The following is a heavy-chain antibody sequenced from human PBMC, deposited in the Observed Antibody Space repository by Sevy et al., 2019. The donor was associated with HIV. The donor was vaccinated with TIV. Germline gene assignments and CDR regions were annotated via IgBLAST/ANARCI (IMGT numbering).Heavy chain of an antibody. V-gene: IGHV3-23*01. CDR3: GKGSRGGGNSSRLLYYMDV. J-gene: IGHJ6*03. CDR1: GFTFSSYA. CDR2: ISGSGGST. Sequence: GGSLRLSCAASGFTFSSYAMSWVRQAPGKGLEWVSAISGSGGSTYYADSVKGRFTISIDNSKNTLYLQMNSLRAEDTAVYYWGKGSRGGGNSSRLLYYMDVWGKGTTVTVSS. D-gene: IGHD2-15*01.